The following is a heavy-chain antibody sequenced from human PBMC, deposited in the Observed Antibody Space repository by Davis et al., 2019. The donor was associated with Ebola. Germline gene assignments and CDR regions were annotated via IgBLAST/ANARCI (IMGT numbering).Heavy chain of an antibody. V-gene: IGHV4-59*01. Sequence: SETLSLTCTVSGGSISNYYWSWIRQPPGKGLEWLGYIYSSGSTNSNPSLKSRVTMSVDTSKNQFSLKVRSVTAADTALYYCAGAGYSSGWNFDYWGQGTLVTVSS. CDR2: IYSSGST. D-gene: IGHD6-19*01. J-gene: IGHJ4*02. CDR3: AGAGYSSGWNFDY. CDR1: GGSISNYY.